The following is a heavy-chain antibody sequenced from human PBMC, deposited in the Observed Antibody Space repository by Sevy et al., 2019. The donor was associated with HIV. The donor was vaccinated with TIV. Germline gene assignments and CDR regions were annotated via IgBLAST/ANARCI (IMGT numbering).Heavy chain of an antibody. CDR3: AGENAWGRGYS. CDR1: GGSITSLY. J-gene: IGHJ4*02. D-gene: IGHD1-26*01. CDR2: IYYIGNT. Sequence: SETLSLTCTVSGGSITSLYWVWIRQPPGKGLEWIANIYYIGNTNYNPSLKSLVTISLDTSKNQFSLRLSSVTAADTAIYYGAGENAWGRGYSWGQGTLVSVSS. V-gene: IGHV4-59*08.